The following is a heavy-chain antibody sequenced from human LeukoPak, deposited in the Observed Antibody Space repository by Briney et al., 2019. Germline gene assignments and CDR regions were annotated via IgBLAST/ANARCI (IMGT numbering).Heavy chain of an antibody. Sequence: GGSLRLSCAAYGFIFNTYGMNWVRQAPGKGLEWVAVIWYDGSIKYYADSVKGRFTASRDNSKDTLYLQMNSLRGDDTAVYYCAKDVGKWESLHFFDYWGQGTLVTVSS. CDR1: GFIFNTYG. CDR2: IWYDGSIK. D-gene: IGHD1-26*01. V-gene: IGHV3-33*06. J-gene: IGHJ4*02. CDR3: AKDVGKWESLHFFDY.